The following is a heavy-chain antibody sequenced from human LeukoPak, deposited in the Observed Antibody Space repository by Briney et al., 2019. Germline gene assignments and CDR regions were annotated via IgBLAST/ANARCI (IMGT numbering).Heavy chain of an antibody. D-gene: IGHD5-18*01. J-gene: IGHJ4*01. Sequence: PSETLSLTCTVSGGSISSYYWSWIRQPPGKGLEWIGYIYYSGSTNYNPSLKSRVTISVDTSKNQFSLKLSSVTAADTAVYYCARLREFSYGFTPFDCWGQGTLVTVFS. CDR1: GGSISSYY. CDR2: IYYSGST. V-gene: IGHV4-59*01. CDR3: ARLREFSYGFTPFDC.